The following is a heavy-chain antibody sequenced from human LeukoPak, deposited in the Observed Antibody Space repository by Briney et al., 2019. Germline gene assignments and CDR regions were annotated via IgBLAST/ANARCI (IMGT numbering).Heavy chain of an antibody. CDR2: INPSGGST. CDR3: ASIYGDLWGDAFDI. D-gene: IGHD4-17*01. J-gene: IGHJ3*02. Sequence: RGASVKVSCTASGYTFTSYYMHWVRQAPGQGLEWVGIINPSGGSTSYAQKFQGIVTMTRDTSTSTVYMELSSLRSEDTAVYYCASIYGDLWGDAFDIWGQGTMVTVSS. CDR1: GYTFTSYY. V-gene: IGHV1-46*01.